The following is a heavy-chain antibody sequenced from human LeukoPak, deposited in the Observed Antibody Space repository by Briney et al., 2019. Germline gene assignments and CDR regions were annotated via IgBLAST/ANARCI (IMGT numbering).Heavy chain of an antibody. V-gene: IGHV4-59*01. J-gene: IGHJ4*02. CDR1: VGSISSYY. D-gene: IGHD6-19*01. Sequence: SETLSLTCTVSVGSISSYYWSWIRQPPGKGLEWIGYIYYSGSTNYNPSLKSRVTISIDTSKNQFSLKLSSVTAADTAVYYCASGWYYLDHWGQGTLVTVSS. CDR3: ASGWYYLDH. CDR2: IYYSGST.